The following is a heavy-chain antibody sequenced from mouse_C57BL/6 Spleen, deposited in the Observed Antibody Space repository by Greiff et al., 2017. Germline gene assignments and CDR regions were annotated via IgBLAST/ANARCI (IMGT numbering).Heavy chain of an antibody. CDR1: GYTFTSYW. V-gene: IGHV1-59*01. CDR2: IDPSDSYT. Sequence: VQLQQPGAELVRPGTSVKLSCKASGYTFTSYWMHWVKQRPGQGLEWIGVIDPSDSYTNYNQKFKGKATLTVDTSSSTAYMQLSSLTSEDSAVYYCARAYYSNYGGFADWGQGTLVTVSA. CDR3: ARAYYSNYGGFAD. J-gene: IGHJ3*01. D-gene: IGHD2-5*01.